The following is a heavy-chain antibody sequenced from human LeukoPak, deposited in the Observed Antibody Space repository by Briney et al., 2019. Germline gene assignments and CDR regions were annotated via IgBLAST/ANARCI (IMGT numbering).Heavy chain of an antibody. CDR1: GYTFTGYY. CDR2: IYPYSGDT. Sequence: ASVKVSCKASGYTFTGYYIHWVRQAPGQQLEWMGWIYPYSGDTNYAQNFQGRVTMTRDTSISTAYMELSSLKSDDTAVYYCARDPGAAAGPYYYYYGMDVWGQGTTVTVSS. D-gene: IGHD6-13*01. J-gene: IGHJ6*02. V-gene: IGHV1-2*02. CDR3: ARDPGAAAGPYYYYYGMDV.